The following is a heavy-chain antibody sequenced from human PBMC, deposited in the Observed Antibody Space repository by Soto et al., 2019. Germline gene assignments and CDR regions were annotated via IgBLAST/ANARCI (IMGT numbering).Heavy chain of an antibody. V-gene: IGHV3-23*01. CDR1: GFNFNKYA. CDR2: ISCCGGTA. Sequence: EVQLLESGGGLVRPGESLRLSCAASGFNFNKYAMSWVRQAPGEGLEWVSGISCCGGTASYADSVKGRVTIAREDAKNTLYMDMNSLRVEDTAEYYCAKADGQQWLLPHVENWGRGTLVTVS. J-gene: IGHJ4*02. D-gene: IGHD6-19*01. CDR3: AKADGQQWLLPHVEN.